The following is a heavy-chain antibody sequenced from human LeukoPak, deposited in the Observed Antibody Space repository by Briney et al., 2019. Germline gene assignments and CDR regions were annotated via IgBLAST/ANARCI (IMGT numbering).Heavy chain of an antibody. CDR1: GFTFSSYA. V-gene: IGHV3-30-3*01. J-gene: IGHJ4*02. Sequence: GGSLRLSCAASGFTFSSYAMHWVRQAPGKGLEWVAVISYDGSNKYYADSVKGRFTISRDNSKNTLYPQMNSLRAEDTAVYYCARAKAVAGTSHFDYWGQGTLVTVSS. CDR3: ARAKAVAGTSHFDY. D-gene: IGHD6-19*01. CDR2: ISYDGSNK.